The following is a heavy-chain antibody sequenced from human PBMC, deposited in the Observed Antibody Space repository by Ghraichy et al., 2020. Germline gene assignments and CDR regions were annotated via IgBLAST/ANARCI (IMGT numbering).Heavy chain of an antibody. CDR2: ISGSGDDT. CDR3: AKDRSGYSGYDYSAFDI. D-gene: IGHD5-12*01. J-gene: IGHJ3*02. CDR1: GFTFSSYA. Sequence: GGSLRLSCAASGFTFSSYAMSWVRQAPGKGLEWVSAISGSGDDTYYADSVKGRFTISRDNSKNTLYLQMNSLRAEDTAVYYCAKDRSGYSGYDYSAFDIWGQGTMVTVSS. V-gene: IGHV3-23*01.